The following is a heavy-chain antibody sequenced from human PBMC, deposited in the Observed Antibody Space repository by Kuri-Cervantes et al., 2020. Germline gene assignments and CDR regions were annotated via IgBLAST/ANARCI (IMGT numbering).Heavy chain of an antibody. D-gene: IGHD3-10*01. CDR1: GGSISSYY. CDR2: IYYSGST. J-gene: IGHJ6*02. V-gene: IGHV4-59*01. Sequence: SEPLSLTCTVSGGSISSYYWSWIRQPPGKGLEWIGYIYYSGSTNYNPSLKSRVTISVDTSKNQFSLKLSSVTAADTAVYYCARDSGYYYGMDVWGQGTTVTVSS. CDR3: ARDSGYYYGMDV.